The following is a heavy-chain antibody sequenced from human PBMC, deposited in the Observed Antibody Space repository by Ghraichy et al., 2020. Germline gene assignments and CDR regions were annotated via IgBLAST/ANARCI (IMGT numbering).Heavy chain of an antibody. D-gene: IGHD6-19*01. V-gene: IGHV1-3*01. CDR1: GYTFTSYA. J-gene: IGHJ4*02. Sequence: ASVKVSCKASGYTFTSYAMHWVRQAPGQRLEWMGWINAGNGNTKYSQKFQGRVTITRDTSASTAYMELSSLRSEDTAVYYCARDLMGRQWLVPGYWGQGTLVTVSS. CDR2: INAGNGNT. CDR3: ARDLMGRQWLVPGY.